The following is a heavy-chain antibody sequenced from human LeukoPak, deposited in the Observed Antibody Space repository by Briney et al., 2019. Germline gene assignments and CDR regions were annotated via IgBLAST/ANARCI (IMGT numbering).Heavy chain of an antibody. Sequence: SETLSLTCTVSGGSLSSYYWTWIRQPPGKGLEWIGYIYYSGTINYNPSLKSRVTMSVDTSKNQFSLKLNSVTAADTAVYYCARSGTLTGYLYWGQGALVTDSS. CDR3: ARSGTLTGYLY. CDR1: GGSLSSYY. CDR2: IYYSGTI. J-gene: IGHJ4*02. D-gene: IGHD3-9*01. V-gene: IGHV4-59*01.